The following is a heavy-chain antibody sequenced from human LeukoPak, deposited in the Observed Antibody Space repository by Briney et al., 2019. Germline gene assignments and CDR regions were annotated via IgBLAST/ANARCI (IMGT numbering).Heavy chain of an antibody. V-gene: IGHV4-31*03. Sequence: SQTLSLTCSVSGGSISRGDYYWSWVRQHPGEGLEWIGYMSYTGPTGRNPSLKSRVTISRDTSKNRLSLKVTSVTAADTAVYYCARTYNLHGGFYMDVWGNGTTVTVSS. CDR1: GGSISRGDYY. CDR3: ARTYNLHGGFYMDV. J-gene: IGHJ6*03. D-gene: IGHD1-1*01. CDR2: MSYTGPT.